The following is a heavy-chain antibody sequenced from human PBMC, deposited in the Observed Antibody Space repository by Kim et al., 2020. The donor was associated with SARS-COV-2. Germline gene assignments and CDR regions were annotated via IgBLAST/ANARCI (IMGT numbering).Heavy chain of an antibody. V-gene: IGHV3-33*01. Sequence: GGSLRLSCAASGFTFSSYGMHWVRQAPGKGLEWVAVIWYDGSNKYYADSVKGRFTISRDNSKNTLYLQMNSLRAEDTAVYYCARDVGEGDIVVVPAEENWFDPWGQGTLVTVSS. D-gene: IGHD2-2*01. CDR2: IWYDGSNK. J-gene: IGHJ5*02. CDR3: ARDVGEGDIVVVPAEENWFDP. CDR1: GFTFSSYG.